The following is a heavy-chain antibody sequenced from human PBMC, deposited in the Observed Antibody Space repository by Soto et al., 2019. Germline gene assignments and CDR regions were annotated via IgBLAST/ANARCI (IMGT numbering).Heavy chain of an antibody. J-gene: IGHJ3*02. V-gene: IGHV1-69*06. CDR2: IIPIFGTA. CDR3: ARGVYYYDSSGYYYEAFDI. D-gene: IGHD3-22*01. CDR1: GGTFSSYA. Sequence: QVQLVQSGAEVKKPGSSVKVSCKASGGTFSSYAISWVRQAPGQGLEWMGGIIPIFGTANYAQKFQGRVTITADKSTSTAYMELSSLRSEDTAVYYCARGVYYYDSSGYYYEAFDIWGQGTMVTVSS.